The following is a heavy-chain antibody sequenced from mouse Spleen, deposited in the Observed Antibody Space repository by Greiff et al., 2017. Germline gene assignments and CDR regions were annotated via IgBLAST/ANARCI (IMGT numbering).Heavy chain of an antibody. D-gene: IGHD2-12*01. J-gene: IGHJ4*01. CDR2: IDPEDGET. V-gene: IGHV14-2*01. Sequence: VQLKESGAELVKPGASVKLSCTASGFTITDYYMHWVKQRTEQGLEWIGKIDPEDGETKYAPKFQGKATITADTSSNTAYLQLSSLTSEDTAVYYCARSAYYSYYSYVPYAMDYWGQGTSVTVSS. CDR3: ARSAYYSYYSYVPYAMDY. CDR1: GFTITDYY.